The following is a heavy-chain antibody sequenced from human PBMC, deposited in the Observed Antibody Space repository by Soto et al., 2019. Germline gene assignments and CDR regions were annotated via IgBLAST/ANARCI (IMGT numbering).Heavy chain of an antibody. CDR1: GGSINSGDYY. V-gene: IGHV4-30-4*01. CDR3: ARGSYTIFGVVMDV. D-gene: IGHD3-3*01. J-gene: IGHJ6*02. Sequence: SETLSLTCTVSGGSINSGDYYWSLIRQPPGKGLEWIGYIYYSGSTYYNPSLKSRVTISVDTSKNQFSLKLSSVTAADTAVYYCARGSYTIFGVVMDVWGQGTTVT. CDR2: IYYSGST.